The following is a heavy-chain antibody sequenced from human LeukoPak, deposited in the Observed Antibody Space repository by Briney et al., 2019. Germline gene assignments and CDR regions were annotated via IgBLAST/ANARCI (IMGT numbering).Heavy chain of an antibody. CDR2: IYHSGST. V-gene: IGHV4-30-2*01. D-gene: IGHD5-18*01. CDR1: SGPISIGGYS. CDR3: ARTILELWLPGAFDY. Sequence: PSQTLSLTCAVSSGPISIGGYSWSWIRQPPGKGLEWLGYIYHSGSTYYNPSLKSRVTISVDRSKNQFSLKLSSVTAADTAVYYCARTILELWLPGAFDYWGQGTLVTVSS. J-gene: IGHJ4*02.